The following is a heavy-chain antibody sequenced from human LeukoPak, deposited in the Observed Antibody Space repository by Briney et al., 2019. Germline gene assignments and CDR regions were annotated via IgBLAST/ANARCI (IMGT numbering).Heavy chain of an antibody. CDR3: ARRVYSSGWYWFDP. Sequence: SVKVSCKASGGTFSSYAISWVRQAPGQGLEWMGGIIPIFGTANYAQKFQGRVTITADKSTSTAYMELSRLRSDDTAVYYCARRVYSSGWYWFDPWGQGTLVTVSS. D-gene: IGHD6-19*01. V-gene: IGHV1-69*06. CDR1: GGTFSSYA. J-gene: IGHJ5*02. CDR2: IIPIFGTA.